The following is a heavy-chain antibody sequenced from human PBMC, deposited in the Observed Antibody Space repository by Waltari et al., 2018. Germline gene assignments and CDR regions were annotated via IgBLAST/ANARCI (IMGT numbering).Heavy chain of an antibody. CDR2: IYHSGSA. CDR3: ARVASGGGHFDY. D-gene: IGHD3-16*01. CDR1: GGSISSGGYS. V-gene: IGHV4-30-2*01. J-gene: IGHJ4*02. Sequence: QLQLQESGSGLVKPSQTLSLTCAVSGGSISSGGYSWSWIRRPPGKGLEWIGYIYHSGSACYHPSRKSRVTISVDRSKNQFSLKLSSVTAADTAVYYCARVASGGGHFDYWGQGTLVTVSS.